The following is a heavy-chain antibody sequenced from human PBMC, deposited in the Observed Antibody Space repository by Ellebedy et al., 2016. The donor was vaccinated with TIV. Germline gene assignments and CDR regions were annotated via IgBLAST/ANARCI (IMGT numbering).Heavy chain of an antibody. CDR3: ARDLGYSYGPVGYYYGMDV. CDR1: GGTFSSYA. CDR2: IIPIFGTA. V-gene: IGHV1-69*13. D-gene: IGHD5-18*01. Sequence: SVKVSCXASGGTFSSYAISWVRQAPGQGFEWMGGIIPIFGTANYAQKFQGRVTITADESTSTAYMELSSLRSEDTAAYYCARDLGYSYGPVGYYYGMDVWGQGTTVTVSS. J-gene: IGHJ6*02.